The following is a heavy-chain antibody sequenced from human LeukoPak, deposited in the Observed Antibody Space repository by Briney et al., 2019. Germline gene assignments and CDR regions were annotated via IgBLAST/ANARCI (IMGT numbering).Heavy chain of an antibody. CDR3: ACIYRVELEY. Sequence: SETLSLTCTVSGASMSPYYWSWIRPPPGKGLEWIGYIYYSGSTNYNSSLRSRVTISVDTAKNQFSLKLSSVTAADTAVYYWACIYRVELEYWGQGTLVTLLS. CDR2: IYYSGST. V-gene: IGHV4-59*08. CDR1: GASMSPYY. D-gene: IGHD3-16*02. J-gene: IGHJ4*02.